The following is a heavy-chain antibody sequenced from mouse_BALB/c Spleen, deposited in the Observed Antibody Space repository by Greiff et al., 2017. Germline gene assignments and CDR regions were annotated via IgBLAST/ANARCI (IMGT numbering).Heavy chain of an antibody. CDR2: IYPGDGDT. CDR3: ARISEAWFAY. V-gene: IGHV1-80*01. J-gene: IGHJ3*01. CDR1: GYAFSSYW. Sequence: VQLQQSGAELVRPGSSVKISCKASGYAFSSYWMNWVKQRPGQGLEWIGQIYPGDGDTNYNGKFKGKATLTADKSSSTAYMQLSSLTSEDSAVYFCARISEAWFAYWGQGTLVTVSA.